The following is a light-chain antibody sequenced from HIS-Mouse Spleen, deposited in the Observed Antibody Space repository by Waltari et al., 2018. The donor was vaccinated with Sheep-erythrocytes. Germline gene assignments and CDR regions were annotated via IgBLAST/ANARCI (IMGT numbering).Light chain of an antibody. V-gene: IGKV1-13*02. Sequence: AIQLTQSPSSLSASVGDRVTITCRASQGISSALAWYQQKPGKAPKLLIYDASSLESGVPSRFSGSGSGTDFTLTISSLQSEDFATYYCQQYYSFPFTFGPGTKVDIK. CDR2: DAS. J-gene: IGKJ3*01. CDR3: QQYYSFPFT. CDR1: QGISSA.